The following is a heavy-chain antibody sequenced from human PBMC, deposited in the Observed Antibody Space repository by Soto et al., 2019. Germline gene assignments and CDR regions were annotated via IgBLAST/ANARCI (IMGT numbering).Heavy chain of an antibody. J-gene: IGHJ3*02. D-gene: IGHD2-21*02. V-gene: IGHV4-34*01. Sequence: QVQLQQWGAGLLKPSETLSLTCAVYGGSVNSGNYYWSWIRQPPGQGLEWLGEMSHSCGTHFNTSHKGRVTMSVDTTKNQFSMKMRSVTATDVAVYYWARLERGTATPVVDAFDIWGQGTLVTVSS. CDR1: GGSVNSGNYY. CDR3: ARLERGTATPVVDAFDI. CDR2: MSHSCGT.